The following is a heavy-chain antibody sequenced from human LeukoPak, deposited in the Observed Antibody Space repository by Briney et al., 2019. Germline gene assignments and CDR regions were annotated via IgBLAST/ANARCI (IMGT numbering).Heavy chain of an antibody. CDR1: GLTFNTYS. V-gene: IGHV3-21*01. CDR3: AGAPYNWNFH. Sequence: GGSLRLSRAVSGLTFNTYSMNWVRQAPGKGLEWVSSISSSGTYKFYADSVKGRFTISRDNAKNSLFLQMNSLRAEDTAVYYCAGAPYNWNFHWGQGTLVTVSS. CDR2: ISSSGTYK. J-gene: IGHJ4*02. D-gene: IGHD1-7*01.